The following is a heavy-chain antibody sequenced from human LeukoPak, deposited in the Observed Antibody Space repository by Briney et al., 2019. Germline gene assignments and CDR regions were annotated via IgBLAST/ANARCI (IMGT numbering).Heavy chain of an antibody. Sequence: GASVKVSCRASGYTSTSYDITWVRQAPGQGLEWMRWISAHSGNTKYAQKFQGRVTMTTDTSTSTAYMELRSLRSDDTAVYYCARVSCSSPSCYPRYYYGMDVWGQGTTVTVSS. CDR1: GYTSTSYD. CDR3: ARVSCSSPSCYPRYYYGMDV. V-gene: IGHV1-18*01. J-gene: IGHJ6*02. D-gene: IGHD2-2*01. CDR2: ISAHSGNT.